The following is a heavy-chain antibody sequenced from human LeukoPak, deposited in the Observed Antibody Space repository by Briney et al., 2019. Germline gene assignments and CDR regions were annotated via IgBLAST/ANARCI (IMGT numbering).Heavy chain of an antibody. Sequence: SETLSLTCTVSGGSISSYYWNWIRQPPGKGLEWIGYISYAGSTNYNPSLKSRVTISIDTSKKQFSLKLSSVTAADTAVYYCARVVVDTAMDYFDYWGQGTLVTVSS. D-gene: IGHD5-18*01. CDR3: ARVVVDTAMDYFDY. V-gene: IGHV4-59*08. J-gene: IGHJ4*02. CDR1: GGSISSYY. CDR2: ISYAGST.